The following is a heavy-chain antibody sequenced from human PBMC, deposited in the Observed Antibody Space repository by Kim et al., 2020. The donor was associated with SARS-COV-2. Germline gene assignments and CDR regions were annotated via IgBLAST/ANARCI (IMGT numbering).Heavy chain of an antibody. D-gene: IGHD1-26*01. V-gene: IGHV3-30*18. CDR1: GFTFSSYG. CDR2: ISYDGTNR. CDR3: AKDLRYRVGGTYDPDY. J-gene: IGHJ4*02. Sequence: GGSLRLSCAASGFTFSSYGMHWVRQAPGKGLEWVAVISYDGTNRYYADSVEGRFTISRDNSKNTVFLQMNSLRPEDTAVYYCAKDLRYRVGGTYDPDYWGQGTLVTVSS.